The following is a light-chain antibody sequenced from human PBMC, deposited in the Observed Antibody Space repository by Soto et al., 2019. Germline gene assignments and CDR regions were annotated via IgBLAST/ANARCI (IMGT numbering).Light chain of an antibody. CDR2: DVS. Sequence: DIQMTQSPSALSASVGDTVTITCLASQSIAASLAWYQHKPGEAPKLLIYDVSSLETGVPSRFSGSGSGTEFSLTIRGLQPDDFATYYCQQYNSYSEAFGQGTKVDIK. CDR3: QQYNSYSEA. V-gene: IGKV1-5*01. CDR1: QSIAAS. J-gene: IGKJ1*01.